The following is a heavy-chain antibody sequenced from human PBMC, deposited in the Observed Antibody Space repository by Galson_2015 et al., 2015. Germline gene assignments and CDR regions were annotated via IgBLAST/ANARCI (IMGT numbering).Heavy chain of an antibody. CDR1: GGSISSGGYY. CDR2: VYYSGST. CDR3: ARGDYSNYVY. V-gene: IGHV4-31*03. Sequence: TLSLTCTVSGGSISSGGYYWSWIRQHPGKGLEWIGYVYYSGSTYYNPSLKSRVTISVDTSKNQFSLKLSSVTAADTAVYYCARGDYSNYVYWGQGTLVTVSS. D-gene: IGHD4-11*01. J-gene: IGHJ4*02.